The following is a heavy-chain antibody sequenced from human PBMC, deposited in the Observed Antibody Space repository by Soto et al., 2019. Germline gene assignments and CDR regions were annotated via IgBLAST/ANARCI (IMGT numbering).Heavy chain of an antibody. CDR2: ISYDGSSK. CDR1: GFTFSSYA. V-gene: IGHV3-30-3*01. D-gene: IGHD2-21*02. CDR3: ARTYCGGDCYSGLFDY. J-gene: IGHJ4*02. Sequence: QVQLVESGGGVVQPGRSLRLSCAASGFTFSSYAMHWVRQAPGKGLEWVAVISYDGSSKYYADSVKGRFTISRDNSKNTLYLQMNSLRAEDTAVYYCARTYCGGDCYSGLFDYWGQGTLVTVSS.